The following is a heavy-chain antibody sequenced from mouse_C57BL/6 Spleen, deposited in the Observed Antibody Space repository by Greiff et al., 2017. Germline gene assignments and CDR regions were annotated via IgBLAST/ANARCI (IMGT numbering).Heavy chain of an antibody. J-gene: IGHJ4*01. D-gene: IGHD1-1*01. Sequence: QVQLQQPGAELVRPGSSVKLSCKASGYTFTSYWMAWVKQRPGQGLEWIGNIYPSDSDTHYNQKFKDKATLTVDKSSSTAYVQLSSLTSEDSAVYYCAIHTTVDAMDYWGQGTSVTVSS. CDR3: AIHTTVDAMDY. V-gene: IGHV1-61*01. CDR1: GYTFTSYW. CDR2: IYPSDSDT.